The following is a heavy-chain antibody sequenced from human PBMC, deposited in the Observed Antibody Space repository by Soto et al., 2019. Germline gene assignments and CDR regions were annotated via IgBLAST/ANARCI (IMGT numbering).Heavy chain of an antibody. CDR1: GGSISSGGHY. CDR3: ARSFGVAAAGPFDY. V-gene: IGHV4-31*03. Sequence: LSLTCTVSGGSISSGGHYWSWIRQHPGKGLEWIGYIYYSGGTYYNPSLKSRVTISVDTSKNQFSLKLSSVTAADTAVYYRARSFGVAAAGPFDYWGQGTLVTVSS. CDR2: IYYSGGT. D-gene: IGHD6-13*01. J-gene: IGHJ4*02.